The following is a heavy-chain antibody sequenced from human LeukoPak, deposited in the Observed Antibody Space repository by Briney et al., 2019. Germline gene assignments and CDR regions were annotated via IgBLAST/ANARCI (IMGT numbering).Heavy chain of an antibody. CDR3: AGTTYYYDSSGYPAIDY. CDR2: IIPIFGTA. V-gene: IGHV1-69*13. Sequence: GASVKVSCKASGGIFSSYAISWVRQAAGQGLEWMGGIIPIFGTANYAQKFQGRVTITADESTSTAYMELSSLRSEDTAVYYCAGTTYYYDSSGYPAIDYWGQGTLVTVSS. J-gene: IGHJ4*02. D-gene: IGHD3-22*01. CDR1: GGIFSSYA.